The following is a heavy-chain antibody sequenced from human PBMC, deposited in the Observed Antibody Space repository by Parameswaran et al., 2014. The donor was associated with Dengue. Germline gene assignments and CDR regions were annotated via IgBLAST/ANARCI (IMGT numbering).Heavy chain of an antibody. CDR3: ARGVGIDCSGGSCYPFDY. CDR2: IYYSGST. J-gene: IGHJ4*02. Sequence: RWIRQPPGKGLEWIGYIYYSGSTNYNPSLKSRVTISVDTSKNQFSLKLSSVTAADTAVYYCARGVGIDCSGGSCYPFDYWGQGTLVTVSS. V-gene: IGHV4-59*01. D-gene: IGHD2-15*01.